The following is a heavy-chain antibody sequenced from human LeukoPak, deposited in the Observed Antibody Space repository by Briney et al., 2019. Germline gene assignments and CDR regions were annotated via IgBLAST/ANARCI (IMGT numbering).Heavy chain of an antibody. CDR3: ARHHRVRHITIFGVVNKESAFDI. CDR2: IYHSRST. J-gene: IGHJ3*02. Sequence: SETLSLTCTVSGYSISSGYYWGWIRQPPGKGLEWIGSIYHSRSTYYNPSLKSRVTISVDTSKNQFSLKLSSVTAADTAVYYCARHHRVRHITIFGVVNKESAFDIWGQGTMVTVSS. CDR1: GYSISSGYY. V-gene: IGHV4-38-2*02. D-gene: IGHD3-3*01.